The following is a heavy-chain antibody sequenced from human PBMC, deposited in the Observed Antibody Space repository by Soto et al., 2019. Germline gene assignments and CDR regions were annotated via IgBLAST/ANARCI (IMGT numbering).Heavy chain of an antibody. D-gene: IGHD5-18*01. J-gene: IGHJ4*02. CDR1: GGTFSTYA. CDR3: ASGIQLWLRRMNNGYSG. CDR2: IIPMFGTA. Sequence: QVQLVQSGAEVKKPESSVKVSCKAPGGTFSTYAISWVRQAPGQGLEWMGGIIPMFGTANYAQRFQDRVTITADGSTITVYVELSSPRSEDTAVYFCASGIQLWLRRMNNGYSGWGQGTLVTVSA. V-gene: IGHV1-69*12.